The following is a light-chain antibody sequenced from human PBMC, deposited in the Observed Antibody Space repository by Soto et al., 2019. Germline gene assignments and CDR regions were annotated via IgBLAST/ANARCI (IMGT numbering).Light chain of an antibody. V-gene: IGKV1-5*03. CDR2: KAS. Sequence: DLQMTQSPSTLSASVGDRVTITCRASQSISSWLAWYQQRPGKAPHLLIYKASSLEGGVPSRFSGRGSGTEFTLTISSLQPDDFATYYCQQYNSYARTFGQGTKVEVK. CDR1: QSISSW. CDR3: QQYNSYART. J-gene: IGKJ1*01.